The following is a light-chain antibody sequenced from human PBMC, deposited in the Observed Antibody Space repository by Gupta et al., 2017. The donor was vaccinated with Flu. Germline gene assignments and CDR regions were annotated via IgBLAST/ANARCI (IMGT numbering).Light chain of an antibody. CDR2: DTT. V-gene: IGLV7-46*01. CDR3: LLSYNGPRV. Sequence: QTVVTQEPSLTVSPGGPVTLSCGSSTGAVATSHYAYWFQQKPGQAPRTLIYDTTKKHSWTPARFSGSLLGGKAALTLSGAQADDEADDYCLLSYNGPRVFGGGTKLTVL. J-gene: IGLJ3*02. CDR1: TGAVATSHY.